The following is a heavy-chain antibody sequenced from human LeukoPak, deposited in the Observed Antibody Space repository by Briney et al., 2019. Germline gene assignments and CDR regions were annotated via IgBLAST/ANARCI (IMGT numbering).Heavy chain of an antibody. J-gene: IGHJ4*02. CDR1: GFTFSSYA. CDR3: AKDLVSGSYNGPDY. V-gene: IGHV3-30-3*01. CDR2: ISYDGSNK. D-gene: IGHD1-26*01. Sequence: PGGSLRLSCAASGFTFSSYAMHWVRQAPGKGLEWVAVISYDGSNKYYADSVKGRFTISRDNSKNTLYLQMNSLRAEDTAVYYCAKDLVSGSYNGPDYWGQGTLVTVSS.